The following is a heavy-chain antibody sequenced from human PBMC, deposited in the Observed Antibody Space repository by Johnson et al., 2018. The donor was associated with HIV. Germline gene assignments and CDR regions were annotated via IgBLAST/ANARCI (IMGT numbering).Heavy chain of an antibody. D-gene: IGHD2-15*01. CDR2: IIGSGGNT. J-gene: IGHJ3*02. V-gene: IGHV3-23*04. CDR3: AKDAYCSGGRCYGFGAFDI. CDR1: GFRFSTYA. Sequence: VQLVESRGGVVQPGRSLRLSCAASGFRFSTYALHWVRQAPGKGLEWVSTIIGSGGNTYYAKSVKGRFTISRDNSKNTLYLQMNSLRAEDTAVFYCAKDAYCSGGRCYGFGAFDIWGQGTMVTVSS.